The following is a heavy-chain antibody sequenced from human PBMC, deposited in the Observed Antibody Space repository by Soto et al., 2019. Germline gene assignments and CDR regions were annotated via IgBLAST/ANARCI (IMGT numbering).Heavy chain of an antibody. CDR3: AKALGVAARRETSFDY. D-gene: IGHD6-6*01. CDR2: ISGSGGST. CDR1: GFTFSSYA. J-gene: IGHJ4*02. Sequence: GGSLRLSCAASGFTFSSYAMSWVRQAPGKGLEWVSAISGSGGSTYYADSVKGRFTISRDNSKNTLYLQMNSLRAEDTAVYYCAKALGVAARRETSFDYWGQGTLVTVSS. V-gene: IGHV3-23*01.